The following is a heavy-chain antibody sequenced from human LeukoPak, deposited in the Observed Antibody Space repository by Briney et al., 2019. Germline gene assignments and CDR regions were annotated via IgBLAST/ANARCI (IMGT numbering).Heavy chain of an antibody. CDR3: ARVAVVPAATAQTPYYYYYYMDV. V-gene: IGHV4-39*07. CDR2: IYYSGST. Sequence: SETLSLTCTVSGGSISSSSYHWGWIRQPPGKGLEWIGSIYYSGSTYYNPSLKSRVTISVDTSKNQFSLKLSSVTAADTAVYYCARVAVVPAATAQTPYYYYYYMDVWGKGTTVTVSS. D-gene: IGHD2-2*01. CDR1: GGSISSSSYH. J-gene: IGHJ6*03.